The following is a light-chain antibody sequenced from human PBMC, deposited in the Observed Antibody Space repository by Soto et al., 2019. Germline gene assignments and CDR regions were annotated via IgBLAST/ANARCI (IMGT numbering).Light chain of an antibody. J-gene: IGKJ1*01. Sequence: DIQMTQSPSSLSASVGDRVTITCRASQSISSYLNWYQQKPGKAPKLLIYAASSLQSGVPSRFSGSGSGTDFTLTISSLQPEDFATYYCQQSYSTPEKFGQGTKVEIK. CDR1: QSISSY. V-gene: IGKV1-39*01. CDR3: QQSYSTPEK. CDR2: AAS.